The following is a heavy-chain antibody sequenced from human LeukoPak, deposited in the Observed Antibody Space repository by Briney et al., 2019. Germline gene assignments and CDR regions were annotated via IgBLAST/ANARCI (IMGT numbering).Heavy chain of an antibody. CDR3: ARVGGSSAYDC. V-gene: IGHV3-64*01. J-gene: IGHJ4*02. CDR2: ISSDGGST. CDR1: GFTFSNYA. Sequence: AGGSLRLSCAASGFTFSNYAMHWVRQAPGKGLEYVSAISSDGGSTYYANSVKGRFTISRDNSKNTLHLQMDSLRAEDMAVYYCARVGGSSAYDCWGQGTLVTVSS. D-gene: IGHD2-15*01.